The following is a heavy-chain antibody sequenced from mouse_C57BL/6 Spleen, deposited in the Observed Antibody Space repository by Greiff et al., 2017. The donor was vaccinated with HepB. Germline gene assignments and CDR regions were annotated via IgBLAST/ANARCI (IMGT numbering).Heavy chain of an antibody. CDR2: ISYDGSN. D-gene: IGHD2-1*01. CDR1: GYSITSGYY. J-gene: IGHJ2*01. Sequence: DVKLQESGPGLVKPSQSLSLTCSVTGYSITSGYYWNWIRQFPGNKLEWMGYISYDGSNNYNPSLKNRISITRDTSKNQFFLKLNSVTTEDTATYYCARGDYGNHFDYWGQGTTLTVSS. CDR3: ARGDYGNHFDY. V-gene: IGHV3-6*01.